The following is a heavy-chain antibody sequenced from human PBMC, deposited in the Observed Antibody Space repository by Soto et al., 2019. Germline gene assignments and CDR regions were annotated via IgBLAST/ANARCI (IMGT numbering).Heavy chain of an antibody. CDR1: GGSINTYY. CDR2: IYYSGGT. D-gene: IGHD6-25*01. Sequence: SETLSLTCTVSGGSINTYYWTWIRQPPGKGLEWIGYIYYSGGTNYHPSLKSRVTISVETSKNQFSLKLSSVTAADTAAYYCARDPRGGGLDGMDVWGQGTTVTVSS. V-gene: IGHV4-59*01. J-gene: IGHJ6*02. CDR3: ARDPRGGGLDGMDV.